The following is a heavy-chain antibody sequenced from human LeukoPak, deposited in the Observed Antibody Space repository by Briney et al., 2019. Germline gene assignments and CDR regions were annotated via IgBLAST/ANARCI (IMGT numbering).Heavy chain of an antibody. CDR2: IIPIFGTA. D-gene: IGHD3-10*01. J-gene: IGHJ3*02. CDR3: ARELYGSGSYRRDAFDI. CDR1: GGTFSSYA. Sequence: ASVKVSCKASGGTFSSYAISWVRQAPGQGLEWMGGIIPIFGTANYAQKFQGRVTITTDESTSTAYMELSSLRSEDTAVYYCARELYGSGSYRRDAFDIWGQGTMVTVSS. V-gene: IGHV1-69*05.